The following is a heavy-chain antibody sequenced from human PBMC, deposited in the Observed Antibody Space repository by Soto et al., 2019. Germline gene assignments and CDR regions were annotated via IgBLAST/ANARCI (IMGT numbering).Heavy chain of an antibody. CDR1: GGSISSGGYY. V-gene: IGHV4-31*03. Sequence: SETLSLTCSVSGGSISSGGYYWSWIRQHPGKGLEWIGYIYYSGSTNYNPSLKSRVTISVDTSKNQFSLKLSSVTAADTAVYYCARDLRPTYYYGSGSYYNMGFDYWGQGTLVTVSS. CDR3: ARDLRPTYYYGSGSYYNMGFDY. CDR2: IYYSGST. J-gene: IGHJ4*02. D-gene: IGHD3-10*01.